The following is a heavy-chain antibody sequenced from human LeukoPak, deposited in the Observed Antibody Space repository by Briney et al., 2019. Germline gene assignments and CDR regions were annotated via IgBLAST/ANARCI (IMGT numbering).Heavy chain of an antibody. Sequence: SVKLSCKASGGTFSSYAISWVRQAPGQGLEWMGGIIPIFGTANYAQKFQGRVTITTDESTSTAYMELSSLRSEDTAVYYCARVGYYDRQPSDYWGPGTLVTVSS. V-gene: IGHV1-69*05. D-gene: IGHD3-22*01. CDR1: GGTFSSYA. CDR3: ARVGYYDRQPSDY. J-gene: IGHJ4*02. CDR2: IIPIFGTA.